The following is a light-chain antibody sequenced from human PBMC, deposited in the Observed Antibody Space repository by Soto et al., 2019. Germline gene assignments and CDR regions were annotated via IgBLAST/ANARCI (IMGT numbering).Light chain of an antibody. CDR2: GAS. Sequence: EIVLTQSPGTLSLSPGERASLSCRASQSVISSYLAWYQQKPGRAPRLLIYGASNRATGIPDRFSGSGSGTDFTLTISRLEPEDFAMYFCQQYHSSPPTFTFGQGTKLEI. V-gene: IGKV3-20*01. J-gene: IGKJ2*01. CDR1: QSVISSY. CDR3: QQYHSSPPTFT.